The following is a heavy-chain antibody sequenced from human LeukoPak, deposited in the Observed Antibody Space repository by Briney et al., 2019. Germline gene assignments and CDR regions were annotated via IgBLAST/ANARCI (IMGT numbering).Heavy chain of an antibody. Sequence: GGSLRPSCAASGFTFSSHGMHWVRQAPGKGLEWVAVISYDGSNKYYADSVKGRFTISRDNSKNTLYLQMNSLRAEDTAVYYCAKDSGGYTYVFDYWGQGTLVTVSS. CDR2: ISYDGSNK. V-gene: IGHV3-30*18. CDR1: GFTFSSHG. D-gene: IGHD5-18*01. J-gene: IGHJ4*02. CDR3: AKDSGGYTYVFDY.